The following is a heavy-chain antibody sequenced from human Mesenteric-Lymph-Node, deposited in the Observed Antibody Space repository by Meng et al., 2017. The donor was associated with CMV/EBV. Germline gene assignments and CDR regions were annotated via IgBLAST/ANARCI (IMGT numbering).Heavy chain of an antibody. J-gene: IGHJ6*02. V-gene: IGHV3-9*01. CDR1: GFTFNDYA. D-gene: IGHD6-19*01. CDR3: ARLDSSGWYGDYYYGMDV. Sequence: GGSLRLSCAASGFTFNDYAMHWVRQAPGKGLEWVSGISWNSGSRGFADSVKGRFTISRDNAKNSLYLQMNSLRAEDTAVYYCARLDSSGWYGDYYYGMDVWGQGTTVTVSS. CDR2: ISWNSGSR.